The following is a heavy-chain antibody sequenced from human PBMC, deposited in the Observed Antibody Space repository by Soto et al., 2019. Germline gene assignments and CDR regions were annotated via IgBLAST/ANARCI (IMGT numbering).Heavy chain of an antibody. CDR1: GFTFSSYD. CDR2: IGTAGDT. CDR3: ARESYYCSGGSCYPYFDY. V-gene: IGHV3-13*01. Sequence: GGSLRLSCTASGFTFSSYDMHWVRQATGKGLEWVSAIGTAGDTYYPGSVKGRFTISRENAKNSLYLQMNSLRAGDTAVYYCARESYYCSGGSCYPYFDYWGQGTLVTVSS. J-gene: IGHJ4*02. D-gene: IGHD2-15*01.